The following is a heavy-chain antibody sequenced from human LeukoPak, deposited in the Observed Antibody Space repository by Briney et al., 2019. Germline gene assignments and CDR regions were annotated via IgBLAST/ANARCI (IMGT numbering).Heavy chain of an antibody. CDR2: IYPGDSDT. V-gene: IGHV5-51*01. CDR1: GYSFTSYW. Sequence: GESLKISCKGSGYSFTSYWIGWVRQMPGKGLEWMGIIYPGDSDTRYSPSFQGQVTISADKSISTAYLQWSSPKASDTAMYYCARAGDYSVYYYYGMDVWGQGTTVTVSS. J-gene: IGHJ6*02. D-gene: IGHD2-15*01. CDR3: ARAGDYSVYYYYGMDV.